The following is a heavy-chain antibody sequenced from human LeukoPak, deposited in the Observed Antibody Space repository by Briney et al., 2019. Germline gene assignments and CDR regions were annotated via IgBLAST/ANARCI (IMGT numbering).Heavy chain of an antibody. V-gene: IGHV4-39*01. CDR3: ARRESWNWFDP. CDR2: FVYSGST. J-gene: IGHJ5*02. Sequence: SETLSLTCTVSGGSISSSSYYWGWIRQPPGKGLEWIGSFVYSGSTSYNPSLKSRATTSVDTSKNQFFLNMSAGTAADTPWYYCARRESWNWFDPWGQGTMVIVS. CDR1: GGSISSSSYY.